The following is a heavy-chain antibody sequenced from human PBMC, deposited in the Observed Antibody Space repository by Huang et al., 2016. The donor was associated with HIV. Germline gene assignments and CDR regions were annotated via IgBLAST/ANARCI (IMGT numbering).Heavy chain of an antibody. V-gene: IGHV4-61*01. CDR1: GGSVSSGSHY. CDR2: IFNSGYT. CDR3: ATDGGVAVAGTGDVLDL. J-gene: IGHJ3*01. D-gene: IGHD6-19*01. Sequence: QMHLQESGPGLVKPSETLSLTCTVSGGSVSSGSHYWTWIRQPPGKGLEWIWYIFNSGYTNYNPSLKSRVTISVDTSKNQFSVHLGYVTAADTALYYCATDGGVAVAGTGDVLDLWGQGTLVTVSS.